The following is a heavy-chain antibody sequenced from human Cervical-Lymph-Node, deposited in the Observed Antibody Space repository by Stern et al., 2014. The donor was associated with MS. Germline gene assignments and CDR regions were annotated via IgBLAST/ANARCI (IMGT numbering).Heavy chain of an antibody. CDR3: ASGGLITGTTSGPFDY. Sequence: QVQLQESGPGLVKPSETLSLTCTVSGGSISSYYWSWIRQPPGKGLEWIGYIYYSGSTNYNPSLKSRVTISVDTSKNQFSLKLSSVTAADTAVYYCASGGLITGTTSGPFDYWGQGTLVTVSS. J-gene: IGHJ4*02. CDR1: GGSISSYY. D-gene: IGHD1-7*01. V-gene: IGHV4-59*01. CDR2: IYYSGST.